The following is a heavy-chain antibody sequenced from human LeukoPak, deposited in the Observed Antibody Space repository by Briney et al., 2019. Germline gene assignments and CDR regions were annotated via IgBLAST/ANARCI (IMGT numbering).Heavy chain of an antibody. CDR1: GGSFSGYY. Sequence: KTSETLSLTCAVYGGSFSGYYWSWIRQPPGKGLEWIGEINHSGSTNYNPSLKSRVTISVDTSKNQFSLKLSSVTAADTAVYYCARQYSSGWYFDYWGQGTLVTVSS. CDR2: INHSGST. V-gene: IGHV4-34*01. CDR3: ARQYSSGWYFDY. J-gene: IGHJ4*02. D-gene: IGHD6-19*01.